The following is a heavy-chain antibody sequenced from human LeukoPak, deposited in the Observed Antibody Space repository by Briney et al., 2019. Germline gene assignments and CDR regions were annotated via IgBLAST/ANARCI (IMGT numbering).Heavy chain of an antibody. D-gene: IGHD3-10*01. CDR2: ISSSGST. V-gene: IGHV4-61*02. CDR1: GDSISSGDYY. Sequence: SETLSLTCTVSGDSISSGDYYWSWIRQPAGKGLEWIGRISSSGSTNYNPSLKSRVTISVDTSKNQFSLKLSSVTAADAAVYYCAREGLSMVRGVLPKEAWGWFDPWGQGTLVTVSS. CDR3: AREGLSMVRGVLPKEAWGWFDP. J-gene: IGHJ5*02.